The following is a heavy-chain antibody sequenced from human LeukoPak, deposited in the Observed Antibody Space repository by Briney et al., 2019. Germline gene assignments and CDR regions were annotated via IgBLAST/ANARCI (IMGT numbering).Heavy chain of an antibody. CDR1: GDSIIGYY. CDR3: ARAIDYYGSGSYID. Sequence: NASETLSLTCSVSGDSIIGYYWGWIRQPPGKGLEWIGNIYYTGNTYYKSSLKSRVTISLDTSKNQFSLKLSSVTAADTAVYYCARAIDYYGSGSYIDWGRGTLVTVSS. D-gene: IGHD3-10*01. J-gene: IGHJ4*02. CDR2: IYYTGNT. V-gene: IGHV4-38-2*02.